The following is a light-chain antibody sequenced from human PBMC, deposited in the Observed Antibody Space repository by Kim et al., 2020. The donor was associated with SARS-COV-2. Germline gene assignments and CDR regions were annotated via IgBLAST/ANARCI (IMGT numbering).Light chain of an antibody. CDR3: QQGYSVPWT. CDR1: QSIGSY. CDR2: LAS. V-gene: IGKV1-39*01. Sequence: ASAGYSATVTCRASQSIGSYLNWYQQKPGKAPNLLISLASNVQTGVPSRFSGSGSGRDFTLTINNLQPEDSAIYYCQQGYSVPWTFGQGTKVDIK. J-gene: IGKJ1*01.